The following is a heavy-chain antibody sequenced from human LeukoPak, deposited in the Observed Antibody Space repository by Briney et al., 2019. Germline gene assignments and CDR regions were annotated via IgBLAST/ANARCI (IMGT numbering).Heavy chain of an antibody. CDR1: GGSISSYY. Sequence: KPSETLSLTCTVSGGSISSYYWNWMRQSPGKGLEWIGYLYNSGSTNYNPSLKSRLTISVDMSKNQISLKLSSVTAADTAVYYCARGVTSPLDAFDIWGQGTMVTVSS. CDR3: ARGVTSPLDAFDI. CDR2: LYNSGST. J-gene: IGHJ3*02. D-gene: IGHD1-26*01. V-gene: IGHV4-59*01.